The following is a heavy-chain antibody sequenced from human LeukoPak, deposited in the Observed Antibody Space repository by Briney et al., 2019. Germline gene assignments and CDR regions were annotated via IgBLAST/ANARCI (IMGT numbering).Heavy chain of an antibody. CDR1: GFTFSSYA. CDR3: AKDLGYYDSSGYTAGDY. D-gene: IGHD3-22*01. CDR2: ISGSGGST. Sequence: GGSLRLSCAASGFTFSSYAMSWVRQAPGKGLEWVSAISGSGGSTYYADSVKGRFTISRDNSKNTLYLQMNSLRAEDTAVYYCAKDLGYYDSSGYTAGDYWGQGTLVTVSS. V-gene: IGHV3-23*01. J-gene: IGHJ4*02.